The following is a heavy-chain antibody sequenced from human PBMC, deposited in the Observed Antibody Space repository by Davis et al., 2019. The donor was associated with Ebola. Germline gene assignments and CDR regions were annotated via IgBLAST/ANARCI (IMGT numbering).Heavy chain of an antibody. J-gene: IGHJ4*02. D-gene: IGHD6-6*01. CDR1: GFTFSSYA. CDR3: AKVRGDSSSSDY. V-gene: IGHV3-23*03. CDR2: IHSGGST. Sequence: PGGSLRLSCAASGFTFSSYAMSWVRQAPGKGLEWVSVIHSGGSTYYADSVKGRFTISRDNSKNTLYLQMNSLRAEDTAVYYCAKVRGDSSSSDYWGQGTLVTVSS.